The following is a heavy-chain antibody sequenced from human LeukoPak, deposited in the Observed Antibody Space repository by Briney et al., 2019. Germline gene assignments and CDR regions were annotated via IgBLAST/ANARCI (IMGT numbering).Heavy chain of an antibody. CDR1: GDTFIPYT. J-gene: IGHJ4*02. V-gene: IGHV1-69*04. CDR2: IIPSLDVA. D-gene: IGHD2-15*01. Sequence: ASVKVSCKASGDTFIPYTFSWVRQAPGQGLEWIGRIIPSLDVANYVHKFQGRVTLSVDRDTATTYMEVTSLRSEDTAIYYCARDHCSPGTCLGGHWGQGTLVTVSS. CDR3: ARDHCSPGTCLGGH.